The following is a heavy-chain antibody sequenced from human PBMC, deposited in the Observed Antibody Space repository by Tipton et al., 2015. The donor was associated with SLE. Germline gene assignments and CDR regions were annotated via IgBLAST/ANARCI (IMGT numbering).Heavy chain of an antibody. V-gene: IGHV1-2*02. CDR1: GNTFTWYY. CDR2: INPISADT. D-gene: IGHD4/OR15-4a*01. J-gene: IGHJ2*01. CDR3: ATKEAALTSYRWKFDL. Sequence: QVQLVQSGPEVKKPGASVKVSCKASGNTFTWYYIYWLRQAPGQGLEWMGWINPISADTQYAQEFKGRVTMTRDTSISTSYMELSSLTSDDTAVYYCATKEAALTSYRWKFDLWGRGTLVTVSS.